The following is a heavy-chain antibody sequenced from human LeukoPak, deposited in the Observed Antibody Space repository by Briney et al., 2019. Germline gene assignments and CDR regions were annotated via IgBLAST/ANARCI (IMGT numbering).Heavy chain of an antibody. CDR3: AKEEALTYYDYVWGIPAGAFDI. V-gene: IGHV3-30*18. CDR2: ISYDGSNK. CDR1: GFTFSSYG. D-gene: IGHD3-16*01. J-gene: IGHJ3*02. Sequence: GGSLRLSCAASGFTFSSYGMHWVRQAPGKGLEWVAVISYDGSNKYYADSVKGRFTISRDNSKNTLYLQMNSLRPEDTAVYYCAKEEALTYYDYVWGIPAGAFDIWGQGTMVTVSS.